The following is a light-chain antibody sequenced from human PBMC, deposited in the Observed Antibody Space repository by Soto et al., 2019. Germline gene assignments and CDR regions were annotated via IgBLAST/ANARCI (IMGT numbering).Light chain of an antibody. Sequence: DIVMTQSPDSLAVSLGERATINCKSSQSVLYSSNNKNYLAWYQQRPGQPPKLLIYWASTRESGVPDRFSGSGYGTQYTLTITSLQAEDVALYYCQQSESTPPTFGQGTKLEIK. CDR2: WAS. J-gene: IGKJ2*01. CDR3: QQSESTPPT. CDR1: QSVLYSSNNKNY. V-gene: IGKV4-1*01.